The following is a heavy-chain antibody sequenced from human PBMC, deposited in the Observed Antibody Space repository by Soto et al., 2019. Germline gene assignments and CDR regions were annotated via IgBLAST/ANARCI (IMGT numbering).Heavy chain of an antibody. CDR2: IYASGGST. V-gene: IGHV1-46*01. CDR3: FRGGFPDYGKEGRF. Sequence: QVQLMQSGAAVKKPGASVKVSCKASGYTFTSYNVHWVRQAPGQGLEWMGIIYASGGSTTYAQNFPGRLTLHRARSTSTVYMELSSLRSYDTAVYYCFRGGFPDYGKEGRFWGQCTLVTVSS. CDR1: GYTFTSYN. D-gene: IGHD4-17*01. J-gene: IGHJ1*01.